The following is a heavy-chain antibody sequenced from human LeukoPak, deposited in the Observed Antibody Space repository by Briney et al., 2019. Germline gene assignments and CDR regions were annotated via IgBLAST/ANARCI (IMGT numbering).Heavy chain of an antibody. Sequence: GASVRVSSTPSGYTFTTYGISWVRQAPGHGREWMGWISAYNGNTNYTQKLQGRVTITRNTSVSTAYMELSSLTSDDTAVYYCATSRIKGHRLQNWGQGTRVTVSS. CDR1: GYTFTTYG. D-gene: IGHD3-16*01. CDR2: ISAYNGNT. V-gene: IGHV1-18*01. J-gene: IGHJ1*01. CDR3: ATSRIKGHRLQN.